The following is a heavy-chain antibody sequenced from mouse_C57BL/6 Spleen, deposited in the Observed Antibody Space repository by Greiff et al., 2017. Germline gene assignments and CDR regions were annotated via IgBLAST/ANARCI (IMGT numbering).Heavy chain of an antibody. D-gene: IGHD2-5*01. CDR2: IDPETGGT. V-gene: IGHV1-15*01. Sequence: VQLQQSGAELVRPGASVTLSCKASGYTFTDYEMHWVKQTPVHGLEWIGAIDPETGGTAYNQKLKGKAILTADKSSSTAYMELRSLTSEDSAVYYSTRGRLYYSSYVGVSWFAYWGQGTLVTVSA. CDR1: GYTFTDYE. J-gene: IGHJ3*01. CDR3: TRGRLYYSSYVGVSWFAY.